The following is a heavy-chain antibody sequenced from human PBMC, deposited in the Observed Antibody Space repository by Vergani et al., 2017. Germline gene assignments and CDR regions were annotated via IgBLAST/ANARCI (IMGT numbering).Heavy chain of an antibody. V-gene: IGHV3-30*02. CDR1: GFTFSSYG. CDR3: AKTDGGYCSSTSCYGGFDY. Sequence: QVQLVESGGGVVQPGGSLRLSCAASGFTFSSYGMHWVRQAPGKGLEWVAFIRYDGSNKYYADSVKGRFTISRDNSKTTLYLQMNSLRAEDTAVYYCAKTDGGYCSSTSCYGGFDYWGQGTLVTVSS. D-gene: IGHD2-2*03. J-gene: IGHJ4*02. CDR2: IRYDGSNK.